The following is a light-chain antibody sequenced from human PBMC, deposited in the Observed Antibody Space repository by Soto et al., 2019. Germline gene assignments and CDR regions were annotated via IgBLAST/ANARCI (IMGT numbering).Light chain of an antibody. CDR2: GAS. CDR3: QQRSNWPPKVN. V-gene: IGKV3D-20*02. J-gene: IGKJ5*01. Sequence: EIVLTQSPGTLSLSPGERATISCRAIQSVSSSYLAWYQQKPGQAPRLLIYGASTRATGIPARFSGSGSGTEFTLTISRLQSEDFAVYYCQQRSNWPPKVNCGQGKRREIK. CDR1: QSVSSSY.